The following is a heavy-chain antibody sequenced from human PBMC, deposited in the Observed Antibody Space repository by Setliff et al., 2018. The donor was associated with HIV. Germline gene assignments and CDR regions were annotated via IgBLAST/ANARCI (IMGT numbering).Heavy chain of an antibody. J-gene: IGHJ3*02. CDR1: GGSLSGYY. Sequence: ETLSLTCAVYGGSLSGYYWRWIRQPPGKGLEWIGDVSHTGSTNYNPSLKSRITISADTPKNQFSLKLSSVTAADTAGYYCAREGTYSGTYWVRRVASFDIWGQGTMVTVSS. CDR2: VSHTGST. CDR3: AREGTYSGTYWVRRVASFDI. V-gene: IGHV4-34*01. D-gene: IGHD1-26*01.